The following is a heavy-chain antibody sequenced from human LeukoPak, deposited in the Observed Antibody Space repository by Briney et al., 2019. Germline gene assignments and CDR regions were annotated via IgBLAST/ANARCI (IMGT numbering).Heavy chain of an antibody. J-gene: IGHJ5*02. CDR1: GFTFSSYA. Sequence: GGSLRLSCAASGFTFSSYAMSWVRQAPGKGLEWVSAISGSGGSTYYAGSVKGRFTISRDNSKNTLYLQMNSLRAEDTAVYYCAKVTGIVGATHWFDPWGQGTLVTVSS. CDR3: AKVTGIVGATHWFDP. D-gene: IGHD1-26*01. CDR2: ISGSGGST. V-gene: IGHV3-23*01.